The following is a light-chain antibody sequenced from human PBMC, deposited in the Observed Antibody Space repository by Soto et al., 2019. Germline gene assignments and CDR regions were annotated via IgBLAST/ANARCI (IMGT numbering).Light chain of an antibody. CDR1: SSDVGGYNY. CDR2: DVS. Sequence: QSVLTQPASVSGSPGQSITISCTGTSSDVGGYNYVSWSQKHPGKAPKLMIYDVSNRPSGVSNRFSSSKSGNTASLTISGLQAEDEADYYCSSYTSSSTPYVFGTGTKITVL. J-gene: IGLJ1*01. CDR3: SSYTSSSTPYV. V-gene: IGLV2-14*01.